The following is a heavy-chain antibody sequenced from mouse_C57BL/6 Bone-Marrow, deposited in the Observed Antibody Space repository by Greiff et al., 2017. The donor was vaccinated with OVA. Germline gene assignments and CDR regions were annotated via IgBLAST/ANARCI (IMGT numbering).Heavy chain of an antibody. CDR2: IRSKSNNYAT. CDR1: GFSFNTYA. D-gene: IGHD2-5*01. V-gene: IGHV10-1*01. CDR3: VRHGGYYSNYEFAY. J-gene: IGHJ3*01. Sequence: EVMLVESGGGLVQPKGSLKLSCAASGFSFNTYAMNWVRQAPGKGLEWVARIRSKSNNYATYYADSVKDRFTISRDDSESMLYLQMNNLKTEDTAMYDCVRHGGYYSNYEFAYWGQGTLVTVSA.